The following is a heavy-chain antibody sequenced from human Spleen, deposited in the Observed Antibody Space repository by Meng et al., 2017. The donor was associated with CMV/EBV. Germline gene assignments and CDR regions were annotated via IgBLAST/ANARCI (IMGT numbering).Heavy chain of an antibody. CDR2: ISSSGSTI. D-gene: IGHD6-19*01. J-gene: IGHJ4*02. Sequence: GESLKISCAASGFTFSDYYMSWNRQAPGKGLEWVSYISSSGSTIYYADTVKGRFSISRDNAKNSLYLQMNSLRAEDTAVYYCARRAGTFDYWGQGTLVTVSS. CDR1: GFTFSDYY. V-gene: IGHV3-11*01. CDR3: ARRAGTFDY.